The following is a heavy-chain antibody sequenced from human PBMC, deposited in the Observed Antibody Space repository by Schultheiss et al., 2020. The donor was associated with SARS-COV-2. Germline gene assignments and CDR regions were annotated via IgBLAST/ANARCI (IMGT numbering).Heavy chain of an antibody. CDR3: ARLSEYCSGGSCYSDVPDY. Sequence: GESLKISCKAFEYIFIDHWIGWVRQMPGKGLEWMGIIYPGDSDTRYSPSFQGQVTISADKSISTAYLQWSSLKASDTAIYYCARLSEYCSGGSCYSDVPDYWGQGTLVTVSS. CDR1: EYIFIDHW. D-gene: IGHD2-15*01. CDR2: IYPGDSDT. V-gene: IGHV5-51*01. J-gene: IGHJ4*02.